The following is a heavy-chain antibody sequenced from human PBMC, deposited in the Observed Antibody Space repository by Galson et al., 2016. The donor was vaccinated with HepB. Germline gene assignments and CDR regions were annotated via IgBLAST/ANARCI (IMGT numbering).Heavy chain of an antibody. V-gene: IGHV3-74*03. D-gene: IGHD6-19*01. CDR3: ARAKPDSSGWYTLDAFDI. CDR2: INSDGRSI. Sequence: LRLSCAASGFTFSSYWMHWVRQAPGMGLVWVSRINSDGRSITYADSVKGRFTISRGNAKNTLYLQMNSLRAEDTAVYYCARAKPDSSGWYTLDAFDIWGQGTMVTVSS. J-gene: IGHJ3*02. CDR1: GFTFSSYW.